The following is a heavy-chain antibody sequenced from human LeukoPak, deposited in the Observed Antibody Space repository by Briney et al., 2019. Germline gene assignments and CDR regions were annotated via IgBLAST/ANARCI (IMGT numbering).Heavy chain of an antibody. D-gene: IGHD3-3*01. V-gene: IGHV3-23*01. J-gene: IGHJ4*02. CDR1: GFTFSGYA. CDR3: AKANYDFWSGYLDY. Sequence: GGSLRLSCAASGFTFSGYAMSWVRQAPGKGLEWVSAISGSGGSTYYADSVKGRFTISRDNSKNTLYLQMNSLRAEDTAVYYCAKANYDFWSGYLDYWGQGTLVTVSS. CDR2: ISGSGGST.